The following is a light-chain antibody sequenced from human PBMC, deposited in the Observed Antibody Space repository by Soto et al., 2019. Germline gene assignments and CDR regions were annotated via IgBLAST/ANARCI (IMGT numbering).Light chain of an antibody. Sequence: IVLTHSPSTLSLSPLERATLSCRASQSISDTLAWYQQKPGQAPRLLIYSASRRATGFPGRFSGSGSGTDFTLTISSLQSEDLAVYYCQQYNNWPWTFGQGTKVDIK. J-gene: IGKJ1*01. V-gene: IGKV3-15*01. CDR2: SAS. CDR1: QSISDT. CDR3: QQYNNWPWT.